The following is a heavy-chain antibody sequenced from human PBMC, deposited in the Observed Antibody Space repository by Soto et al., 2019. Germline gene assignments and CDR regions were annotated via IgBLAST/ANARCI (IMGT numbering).Heavy chain of an antibody. V-gene: IGHV3-23*01. CDR3: AQGKISTTGLNY. D-gene: IGHD1-1*01. CDR1: GFTFSSYA. Sequence: GGSLRLSCAASGFTFSSYAMSWARQAPGKGLEWVSSISNSGGSTYHADSVKGRFTISRDDSEKTLYLQMNSLRVEDAAIYFCAQGKISTTGLNYWGQGTLVTVAS. J-gene: IGHJ4*02. CDR2: ISNSGGST.